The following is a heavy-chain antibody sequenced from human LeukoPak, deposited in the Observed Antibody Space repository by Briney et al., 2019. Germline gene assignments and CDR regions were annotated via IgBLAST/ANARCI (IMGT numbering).Heavy chain of an antibody. V-gene: IGHV3-23*01. J-gene: IGHJ5*02. D-gene: IGHD5-18*01. CDR3: AAVDVDTAFP. Sequence: PGGSLRLSCAASGFTFSSSAMSWVRQAPGKGLEWVSSISGSGGSTYYADSVKGRFTISRDNSKNTLYLQMNSLRAEDTAVYYCAAVDVDTAFPWGQGTLVTVSS. CDR1: GFTFSSSA. CDR2: ISGSGGST.